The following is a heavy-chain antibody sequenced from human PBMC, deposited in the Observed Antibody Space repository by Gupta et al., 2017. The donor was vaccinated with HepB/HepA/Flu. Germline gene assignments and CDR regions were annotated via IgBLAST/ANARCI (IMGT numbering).Heavy chain of an antibody. CDR2: IYYSGNT. D-gene: IGHD3-10*01. V-gene: IGHV4-39*01. J-gene: IGHJ4*02. CDR1: GGSISSSSYY. Sequence: QLQLQESGPGLVKPSETLSLTCTVSGGSISSSSYYWGWIRQPPGKGLEWIGSIYYSGNTYYNSSRKCRVTISVETAKNQVTRKLRPMTAVETAVYYCAIRAGRGVITLFDYWGQGTLVTVSS. CDR3: AIRAGRGVITLFDY.